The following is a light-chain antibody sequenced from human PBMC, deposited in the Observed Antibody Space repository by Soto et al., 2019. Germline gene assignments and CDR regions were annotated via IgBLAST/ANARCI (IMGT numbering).Light chain of an antibody. CDR2: DTS. CDR3: QQYDNLPLT. V-gene: IGKV3D-15*01. CDR1: QSF. Sequence: DIVMTQSPLSMPVSLGHSASISCRSSQSFIAWYQQRPGQAPRLLIYDTSSRASGIPDRFSGSGSGTDFTFTISSLQPEDIATYYCQQYDNLPLTFGGGTKVDIK. J-gene: IGKJ4*01.